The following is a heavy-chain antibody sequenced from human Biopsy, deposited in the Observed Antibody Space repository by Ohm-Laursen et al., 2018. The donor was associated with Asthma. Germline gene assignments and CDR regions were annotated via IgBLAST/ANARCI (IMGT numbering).Heavy chain of an antibody. CDR2: MNHSGSP. CDR1: GGSITSSSYY. V-gene: IGHV4-39*01. CDR3: VRHQYSSSWSTFDY. D-gene: IGHD3-22*01. J-gene: IGHJ4*02. Sequence: TLSLTCTVSGGSITSSSYYWGWIRQPPGKGMEWIGSMNHSGSPDYHPSLKSRARISVNTSKNLLSLRMSPVAAADTAVYFCVRHQYSSSWSTFDYWGQGALVTVSS.